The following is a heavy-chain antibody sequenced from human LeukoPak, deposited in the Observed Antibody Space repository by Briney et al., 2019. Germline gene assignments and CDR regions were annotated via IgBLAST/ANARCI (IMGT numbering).Heavy chain of an antibody. CDR1: GGSFSGYY. CDR2: INHSGSS. D-gene: IGHD5-18*01. J-gene: IGHJ6*03. Sequence: PSETLSLTCAVYGGSFSGYYWTWIRQSPGKGLEWIGDINHSGSSNYNPSLKSRVSISVDTSKNQFSLKLSSVTAADTAVYYCARVARIQLGYYYYMDVWGKGTTVSISS. V-gene: IGHV4-34*01. CDR3: ARVARIQLGYYYYMDV.